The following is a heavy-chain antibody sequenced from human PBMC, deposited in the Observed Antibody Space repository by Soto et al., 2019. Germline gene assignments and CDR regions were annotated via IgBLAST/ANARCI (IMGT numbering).Heavy chain of an antibody. V-gene: IGHV3-23*01. J-gene: IGHJ3*01. D-gene: IGHD1-20*01. CDR1: VFTCSSFV. CDR2: VSPGGDVS. Sequence: HPWWSLRLSCSASVFTCSSFVMNWFRQAPGKGLEWVSTVSPGGDVSHYTDSVKGRFTISRDNSRRTLHLQMDSLRAEDAAVYFCVRRAITATTNWGAFDVWGQGTVVTVSS. CDR3: VRRAITATTNWGAFDV.